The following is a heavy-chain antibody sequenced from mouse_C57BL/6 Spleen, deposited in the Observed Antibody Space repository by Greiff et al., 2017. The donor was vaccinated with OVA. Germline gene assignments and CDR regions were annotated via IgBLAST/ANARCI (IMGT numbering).Heavy chain of an antibody. CDR3: ARSWGSYYFDY. CDR2: IYPGDGDT. J-gene: IGHJ2*01. V-gene: IGHV1-80*01. Sequence: VQVVESGAELVKPGASVKISCKASGYAFSSYWMNWVKQRPGKGLEWIGQIYPGDGDTNYNGKFKGKATLTADKSSSTAYMQLSSLTSEDSAVYFCARSWGSYYFDYWGQGTTLTVSS. CDR1: GYAFSSYW.